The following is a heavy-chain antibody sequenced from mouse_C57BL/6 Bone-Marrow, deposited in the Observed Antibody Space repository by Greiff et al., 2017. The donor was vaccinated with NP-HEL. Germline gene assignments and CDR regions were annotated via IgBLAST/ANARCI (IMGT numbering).Heavy chain of an antibody. CDR2: ISDGGSYT. Sequence: EVQLMESGGGLVKPGGSLKLSCAASGFTFSSYAMSWVRQTPEKRLEWVATISDGGSYTYYPDNVKGRFTISRDNAKNNLYLQMSHLKSEDTAMYYCARDRVTGTDFDYWGQGTTLTVSS. CDR3: ARDRVTGTDFDY. D-gene: IGHD4-1*01. CDR1: GFTFSSYA. J-gene: IGHJ2*01. V-gene: IGHV5-4*01.